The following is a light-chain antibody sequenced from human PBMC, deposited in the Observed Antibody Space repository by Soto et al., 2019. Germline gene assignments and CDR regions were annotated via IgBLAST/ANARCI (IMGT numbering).Light chain of an antibody. CDR2: GAY. J-gene: IGKJ1*01. CDR1: QSVSSS. Sequence: EIVMTQSPATLSMSAGERATLSCRSSQSVSSSLAWYQQKPGQAPRLLIYGAYTRATGIPARFSGSASGTEFTLTISSLQSEDFAIYYCQQYKDWPRGTFGQGTKVDIK. CDR3: QQYKDWPRGT. V-gene: IGKV3-15*01.